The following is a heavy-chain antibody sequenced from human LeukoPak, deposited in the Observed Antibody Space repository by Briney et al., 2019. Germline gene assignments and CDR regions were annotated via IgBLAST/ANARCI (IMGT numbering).Heavy chain of an antibody. CDR3: ATPRYSGSYGDAFDI. J-gene: IGHJ3*02. Sequence: ASVKVSCKVSGYTFTEYYMHWVQQAPGKGLEWMGLVDPEDGETIYAGKFQGRVTITADTSTDTAYMELSSLRSEDTAVYYCATPRYSGSYGDAFDIWGQGTMVTVSS. CDR2: VDPEDGET. V-gene: IGHV1-69-2*01. D-gene: IGHD1-26*01. CDR1: GYTFTEYY.